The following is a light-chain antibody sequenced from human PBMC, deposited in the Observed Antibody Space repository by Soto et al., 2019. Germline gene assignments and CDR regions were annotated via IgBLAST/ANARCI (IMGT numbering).Light chain of an antibody. Sequence: QSALTQPPSAAGSPGQSVTLSCIGTSSDVGGYNYVSWYQQHPGKAPKLMIYEVSKRPSGVPDRFSGSKSGNTASLTVSGLQDEDEADYYCSSYAASKNLGVFGGGTKLTFL. CDR1: SSDVGGYNY. J-gene: IGLJ2*01. CDR2: EVS. V-gene: IGLV2-8*01. CDR3: SSYAASKNLGV.